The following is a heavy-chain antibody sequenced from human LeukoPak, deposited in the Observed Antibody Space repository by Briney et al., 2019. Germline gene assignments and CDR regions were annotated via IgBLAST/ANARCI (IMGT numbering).Heavy chain of an antibody. CDR3: AKGAAAGTPNY. CDR2: ISGSGGNT. J-gene: IGHJ4*02. D-gene: IGHD6-13*01. Sequence: GGSLRLSCAASGFSFSSYVMSWVRQAPGKGLEWVSGISGSGGNTYYADSVKGRFTVSRDNSKNTLYLQMRSLRAEDTAVYYCAKGAAAGTPNYWGQGTLVTVSS. V-gene: IGHV3-23*01. CDR1: GFSFSSYV.